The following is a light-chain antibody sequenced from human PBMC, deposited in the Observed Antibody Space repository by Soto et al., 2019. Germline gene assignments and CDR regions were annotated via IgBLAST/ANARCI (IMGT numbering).Light chain of an antibody. Sequence: QYALTQPASVSGSPGQSITISCTGTSSDVGGYNYVSWYQHHPGKAPKLMIYEVNNRPSGVSDRFSASKSGNTASLTISGLQAEDEADYYCSSYTSSTTWVFGGGTKLTVL. V-gene: IGLV2-14*01. CDR1: SSDVGGYNY. J-gene: IGLJ3*02. CDR3: SSYTSSTTWV. CDR2: EVN.